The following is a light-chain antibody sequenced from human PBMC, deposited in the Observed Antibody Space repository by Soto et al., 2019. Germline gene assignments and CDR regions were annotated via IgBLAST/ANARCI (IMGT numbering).Light chain of an antibody. CDR3: QRYGSSYT. CDR1: QTVSSSY. V-gene: IGKV3-20*01. J-gene: IGKJ2*01. Sequence: EIVLTQSPGTLSLSPGERATLSCRASQTVSSSYLAWYQQKPGQAPRLLMHGASRRVNGIPGRFSGSGSGTVFTLTISRLEPVEFAVCYCQRYGSSYTFGQGTKLEIK. CDR2: GAS.